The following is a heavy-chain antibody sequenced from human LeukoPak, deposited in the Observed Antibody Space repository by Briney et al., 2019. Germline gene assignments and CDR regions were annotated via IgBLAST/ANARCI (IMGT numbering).Heavy chain of an antibody. CDR2: IKTKTEGGTT. CDR3: APNQPGWYFDL. J-gene: IGHJ2*01. Sequence: GGSLRLSCSASGFSFSNAWMSWLRQAPGKGLEWVGRIKTKTEGGTTDYGAPVKGRFTISRDDSKNTLYLQMNSLKSEDTAVYYCAPNQPGWYFDLWGRGTLVSVSS. V-gene: IGHV3-15*01. CDR1: GFSFSNAW.